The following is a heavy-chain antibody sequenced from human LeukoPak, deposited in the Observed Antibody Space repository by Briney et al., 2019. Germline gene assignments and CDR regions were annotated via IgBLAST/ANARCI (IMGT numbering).Heavy chain of an antibody. CDR2: INSDSSSK. CDR1: GFTFSSYS. Sequence: PGGSLRLSCAVSGFTFSSYSMNWVRQAPGKGLEWVSYINSDSSSKYYADSVKGRFTISRDNAKNSLYLQMNSLRAEDTAVYYCASGRGGPYCFDSWGQGTLVTVSS. CDR3: ASGRGGPYCFDS. J-gene: IGHJ4*02. V-gene: IGHV3-48*04. D-gene: IGHD3-10*01.